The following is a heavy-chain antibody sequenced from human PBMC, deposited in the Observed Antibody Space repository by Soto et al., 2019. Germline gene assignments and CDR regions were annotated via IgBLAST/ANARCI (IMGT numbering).Heavy chain of an antibody. D-gene: IGHD1-1*01. CDR2: INAGNGNT. J-gene: IGHJ4*02. Sequence: EASVKVSCKASGYTFTSYAMHWVRQAPGQRLEWMGWINAGNGNTKYSQKFQGRVTITRDTSAGTAYMELSSLRSEDTAVYYCARGLTTLYYFDYWGQGTLVTVSS. V-gene: IGHV1-3*01. CDR1: GYTFTSYA. CDR3: ARGLTTLYYFDY.